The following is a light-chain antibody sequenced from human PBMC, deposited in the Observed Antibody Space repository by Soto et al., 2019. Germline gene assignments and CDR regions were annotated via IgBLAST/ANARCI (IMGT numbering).Light chain of an antibody. CDR2: LTS. V-gene: IGKV3D-11*01. CDR1: QAVNTR. J-gene: IGKJ1*01. Sequence: EIVLTPSPATLSSFPGDRCTLFCRASQAVNTRLAWYQHKPGQAPRLLIYLTSNRAAGIPARFSGRGSGTDFTLTISDVEPEDFAVYFCQQYDQWWTFGQGTKVDIK. CDR3: QQYDQWWT.